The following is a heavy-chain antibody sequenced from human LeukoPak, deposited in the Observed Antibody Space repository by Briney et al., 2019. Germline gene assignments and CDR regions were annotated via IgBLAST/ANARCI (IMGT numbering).Heavy chain of an antibody. CDR3: ARVPGWEQPWYFDY. D-gene: IGHD1-26*01. CDR2: IYYSGST. Sequence: PSETLSLTCTVSGGSISSYYWSWIRQPPGKGLEWIGYIYYSGSTNYNPSLKSRVTISVDTSKNQFSLKLSSVTAADTAVYYCARVPGWEQPWYFDYWGQGTLVTVSS. V-gene: IGHV4-59*12. J-gene: IGHJ4*02. CDR1: GGSISSYY.